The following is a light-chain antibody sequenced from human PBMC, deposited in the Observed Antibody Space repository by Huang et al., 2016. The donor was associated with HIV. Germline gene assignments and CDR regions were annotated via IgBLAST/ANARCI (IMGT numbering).Light chain of an antibody. J-gene: IGKJ1*01. Sequence: DIQMTQSPSSLSASVGDRVTITCRATQNIRSDLNWYQQSPGKAPKILIYVATNLQRGVPSRFSGSGSATEFTLTISNLQREDFATYYCQQSYSFPRTFGQGTKVEMK. CDR2: VAT. V-gene: IGKV1-39*01. CDR1: QNIRSD. CDR3: QQSYSFPRT.